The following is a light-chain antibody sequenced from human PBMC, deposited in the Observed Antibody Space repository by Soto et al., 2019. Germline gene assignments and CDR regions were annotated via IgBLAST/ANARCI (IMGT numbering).Light chain of an antibody. CDR2: GAS. CDR3: QHYGTTPWT. J-gene: IGKJ1*01. CDR1: QSVCSRC. V-gene: IGKV3-20*01. Sequence: ETVLTQSPGTLSLSPGERVTLSCRASQSVCSRCLAWYQQKHGQSPRLLIYGASSRATGIPDRFSGSGSGTDFTLTISRLEPEDFAVYYCQHYGTTPWTFGQGTKVGIK.